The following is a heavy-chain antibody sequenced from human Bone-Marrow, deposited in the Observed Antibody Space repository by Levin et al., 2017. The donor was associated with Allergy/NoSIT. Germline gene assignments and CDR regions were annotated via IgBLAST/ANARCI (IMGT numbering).Heavy chain of an antibody. D-gene: IGHD3-22*01. CDR1: GFTFRHYT. CDR2: ITSSGDST. V-gene: IGHV3-48*02. J-gene: IGHJ4*02. Sequence: GESLKISCVASGFTFRHYTMNWVRQAPGKGLEWVSCITSSGDSTYYADSVKGRFTISRDNAKNSLYLQLNRLRDEDTAMYYCSRDPAWGYYGSSGYSGDHWGQGALVTVSS. CDR3: SRDPAWGYYGSSGYSGDH.